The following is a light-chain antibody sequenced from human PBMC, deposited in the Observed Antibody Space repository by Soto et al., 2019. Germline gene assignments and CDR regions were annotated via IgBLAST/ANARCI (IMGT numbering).Light chain of an antibody. V-gene: IGKV3-11*01. CDR1: QSVSSY. J-gene: IGKJ4*01. CDR3: QQRSNWPLT. Sequence: ETVLTQSPATLSLSPGGRATLSCRASQSVSSYLAWYQQKPGQAPRLLIYDASNRATGIPARFSGGGSGTDFTLTISSLEPADFAVYYCQQRSNWPLTFGGGTKVDIK. CDR2: DAS.